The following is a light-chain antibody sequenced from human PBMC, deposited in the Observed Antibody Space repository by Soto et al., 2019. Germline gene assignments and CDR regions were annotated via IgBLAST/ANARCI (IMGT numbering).Light chain of an antibody. V-gene: IGLV2-14*03. CDR2: DVS. CDR1: RTDVADGYDY. Sequence: QSVLTQPASVSGGPGQSIASCCTGVRTDVADGYDYVSWYQQHPGQAPQLIICDVSNRPSGVSARFSGSKSGNTASLTISGLQAEDEAEYYCTSYTSSTPFYDFGTGTKVTVL. CDR3: TSYTSSTPFYD. J-gene: IGLJ1*01.